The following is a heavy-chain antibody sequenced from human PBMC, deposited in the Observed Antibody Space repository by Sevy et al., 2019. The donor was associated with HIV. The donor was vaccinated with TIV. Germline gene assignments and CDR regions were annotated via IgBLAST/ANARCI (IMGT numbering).Heavy chain of an antibody. J-gene: IGHJ3*02. V-gene: IGHV3-23*01. CDR2: ISGSGGST. Sequence: GGSLRLSCAASGFTFSSYAMSWVRQAPGKGLEWVSAISGSGGSTYYADSVKGRFTISRDNSKNTLYLQMNSLRAEDTAVYYCARVVVVAATPEEDAFDIWGQGTMVTVSS. CDR3: ARVVVVAATPEEDAFDI. CDR1: GFTFSSYA. D-gene: IGHD2-15*01.